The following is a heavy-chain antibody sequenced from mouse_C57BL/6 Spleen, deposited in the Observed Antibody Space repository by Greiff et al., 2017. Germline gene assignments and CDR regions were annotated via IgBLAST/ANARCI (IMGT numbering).Heavy chain of an antibody. CDR3: ARQGYYGYFDV. Sequence: EVQLKESGGGLVKPGGSLKLSCAASGFTFSDYGMHWVRQAPEKGLEWVAYISSGSSTIYYADTVKGRFTISRDNAKNTLFLQMTSLRSEDTAMYYCARQGYYGYFDVGGTGTTVTVSS. CDR1: GFTFSDYG. D-gene: IGHD2-2*01. J-gene: IGHJ1*03. V-gene: IGHV5-17*01. CDR2: ISSGSSTI.